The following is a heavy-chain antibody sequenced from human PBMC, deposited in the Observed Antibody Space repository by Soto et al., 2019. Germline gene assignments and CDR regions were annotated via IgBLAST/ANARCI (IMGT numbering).Heavy chain of an antibody. Sequence: EVQLVESGGGLVQPGGSLRLSCAASGFTFSSDWMSWVRQAPGKGLEWVANIKEDGSKEYYVDSVKGRCTISRYNAKNSLYLQMTSLRAEDTAVYCWARGLYISGLYMVYFDAWGQGRLVTVSS. D-gene: IGHD6-19*01. CDR3: ARGLYISGLYMVYFDA. V-gene: IGHV3-7*04. CDR1: GFTFSSDW. J-gene: IGHJ4*02. CDR2: IKEDGSKE.